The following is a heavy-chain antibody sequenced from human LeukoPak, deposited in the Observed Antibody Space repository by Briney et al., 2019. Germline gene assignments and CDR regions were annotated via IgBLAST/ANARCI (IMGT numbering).Heavy chain of an antibody. J-gene: IGHJ4*02. V-gene: IGHV4-38-2*02. CDR2: IYHSGST. D-gene: IGHD4-11*01. Sequence: SETLSPTCTVSGYSISSGYYWGWIRPPPGKGLEWIGSIYHSGSTYYNPSLKSRVTISVDTSKNQFSLKLSSVTAADTAVYYCARGKSYSNYDYWGQGTLVTVSS. CDR1: GYSISSGYY. CDR3: ARGKSYSNYDY.